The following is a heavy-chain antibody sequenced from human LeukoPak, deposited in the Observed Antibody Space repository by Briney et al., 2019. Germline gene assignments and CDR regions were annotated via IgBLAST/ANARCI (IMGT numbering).Heavy chain of an antibody. V-gene: IGHV3-7*03. Sequence: GGSLRLSCAASGFTLSSYWMSWVRQAPGKGLEWVANIKQDGSEKYYVDSVKGRFTISRDNAKNSLYLQMNSLRAEDTDVYYCARVDTAMSNWGQGTLVTVSS. CDR1: GFTLSSYW. J-gene: IGHJ4*02. CDR3: ARVDTAMSN. D-gene: IGHD5-18*01. CDR2: IKQDGSEK.